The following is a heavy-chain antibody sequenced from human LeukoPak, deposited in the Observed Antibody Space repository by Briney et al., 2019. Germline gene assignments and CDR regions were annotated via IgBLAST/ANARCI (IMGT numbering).Heavy chain of an antibody. CDR3: ARDQWFGEWNWFDP. CDR2: IYYSGST. CDR1: GGSISSYY. Sequence: SETLSLTCTVSGGSISSYYWSWIRQPPGKGLEWIGYIYYSGSTNYNPSLKSRVTMSVDTSKNQFSLKLSSVTAADTAVYYCARDQWFGEWNWFDPWGQGTLVTVSS. V-gene: IGHV4-59*12. J-gene: IGHJ5*02. D-gene: IGHD3-10*01.